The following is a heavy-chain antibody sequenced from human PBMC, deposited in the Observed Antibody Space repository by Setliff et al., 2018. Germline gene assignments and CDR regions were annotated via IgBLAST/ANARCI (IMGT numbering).Heavy chain of an antibody. CDR3: ASPGRDNLDSPFDAFDI. CDR2: IRQRGRT. D-gene: IGHD3-3*01. Sequence: PSETLSLTCGVSGVSITSGHYWGWIRQSPGKGLEWLATIRQRGRTYYNPSLNSRVTISLDTSKNHFSLKLRSVTAEDSAVYYCASPGRDNLDSPFDAFDIWGQGTKGTV. CDR1: GVSITSGHY. J-gene: IGHJ3*02. V-gene: IGHV4-38-2*01.